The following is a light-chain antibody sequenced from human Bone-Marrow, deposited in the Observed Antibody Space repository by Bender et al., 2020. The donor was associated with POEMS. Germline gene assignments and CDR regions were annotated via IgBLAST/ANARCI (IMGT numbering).Light chain of an antibody. J-gene: IGLJ3*02. CDR3: CSYAGSYTWV. Sequence: QSALTQPASESGSPGQSITISCTGTSSDVGSYNLVSWYQQHPGKAPKLMIYEDSKRPSGVSNRFSGSKSGNTASLTISGLQAEDEADYYCCSYAGSYTWVFGGGTKLTVL. V-gene: IGLV2-23*01. CDR2: EDS. CDR1: SSDVGSYNL.